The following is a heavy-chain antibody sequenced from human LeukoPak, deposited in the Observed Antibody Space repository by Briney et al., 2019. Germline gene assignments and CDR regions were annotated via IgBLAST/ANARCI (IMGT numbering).Heavy chain of an antibody. CDR1: GGSISSSSYY. V-gene: IGHV4-61*01. D-gene: IGHD2-15*01. J-gene: IGHJ4*02. Sequence: SETLSLTCTVSGGSISSSSYYWSWIRQPPGKGLEWIGYIYYSGSTNYNPSLKSRVTISVDTSKNQFSLKLSSVTAADTAVYYCARSGYCSGGSCYFDYWGQGTLVTVSS. CDR2: IYYSGST. CDR3: ARSGYCSGGSCYFDY.